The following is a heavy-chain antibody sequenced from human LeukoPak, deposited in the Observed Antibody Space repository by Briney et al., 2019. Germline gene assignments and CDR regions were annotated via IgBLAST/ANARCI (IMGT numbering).Heavy chain of an antibody. Sequence: GGSLRLSCAASGFTFSSYGMHWVRQAPGKGLEWVAFIRYDGSNKYYADSVKGRFTISRDNSKDTLYLQMNSLRAEDTAVYYCARDLRMVPPYYYYMDVWGKRTTVTVSS. CDR1: GFTFSSYG. CDR2: IRYDGSNK. V-gene: IGHV3-30*02. D-gene: IGHD2-8*01. J-gene: IGHJ6*03. CDR3: ARDLRMVPPYYYYMDV.